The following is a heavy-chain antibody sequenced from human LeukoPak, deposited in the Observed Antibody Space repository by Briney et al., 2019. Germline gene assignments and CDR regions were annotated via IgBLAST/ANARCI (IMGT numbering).Heavy chain of an antibody. CDR1: GFTLSSYS. V-gene: IGHV3-48*01. CDR2: ISSSSNAI. Sequence: PGGSLRLSCAASGFTLSSYSMNWVRQAPGKGLEWVSYISSSSNAIYYADSVKGRFTISRDNSKNTLYLQMNSLRAEDTAVYYCAREVDDAFDIWGQGTMVTVSS. J-gene: IGHJ3*02. D-gene: IGHD2-15*01. CDR3: AREVDDAFDI.